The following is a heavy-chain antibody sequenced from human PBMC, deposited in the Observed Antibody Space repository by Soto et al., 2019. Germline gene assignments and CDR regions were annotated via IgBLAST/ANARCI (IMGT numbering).Heavy chain of an antibody. CDR1: GFTFSSYG. CDR2: IWYDGSNK. Sequence: GGSLRLSCAASGFTFSSYGMHWVRQAPGKGLEWVAVIWYDGSNKYYADSVKGRFTISRDNSKNTLYLQMNSLRAEDTAVYYCARDGGDILTGGRGTPHNWFDPWGQGTLVTVSS. D-gene: IGHD3-9*01. CDR3: ARDGGDILTGGRGTPHNWFDP. J-gene: IGHJ5*02. V-gene: IGHV3-33*01.